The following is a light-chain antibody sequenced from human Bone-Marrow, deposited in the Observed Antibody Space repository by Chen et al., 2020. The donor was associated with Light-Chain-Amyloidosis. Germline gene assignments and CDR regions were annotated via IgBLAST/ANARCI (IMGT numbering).Light chain of an antibody. J-gene: IGKJ2*01. CDR1: QNIRKW. CDR3: RQYNAFSMYT. Sequence: DIQMTQFPSTLSASVGDSVTITCRASQNIRKWVAWYQQKPGKAPNLLIYDASNLESGVPSRFSGSGSGTEFTLTISSLQPDDFATYYCRQYNAFSMYTVGQGTQLEIK. CDR2: DAS. V-gene: IGKV1-5*01.